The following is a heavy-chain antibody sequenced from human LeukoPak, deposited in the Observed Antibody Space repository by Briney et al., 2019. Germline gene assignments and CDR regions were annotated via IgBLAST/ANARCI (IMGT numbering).Heavy chain of an antibody. CDR2: INPNSGGT. CDR1: GYTFTGYY. V-gene: IGHV1-2*02. J-gene: IGHJ4*02. Sequence: ASVKVSCKASGYTFTGYYMHWVRQAPGQGLEWMGWINPNSGGTNYAEKSQGRVTMTRDTSISKAYMELSRLRSDDTAVYYCARGQSSSTSCYIYWGQGTLVTVSS. D-gene: IGHD2-2*02. CDR3: ARGQSSSTSCYIY.